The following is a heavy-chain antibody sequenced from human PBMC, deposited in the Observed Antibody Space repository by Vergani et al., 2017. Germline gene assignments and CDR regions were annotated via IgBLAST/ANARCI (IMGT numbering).Heavy chain of an antibody. Sequence: QVQLVQSGAEVKKPGASVKVSCKASGYTFTGYYMHWVRQAPGQGLEWMGWINPNSGGTNYAQKFQGWVTMTRDTSISTAYMELSRLRSDDTAVYYCARDDGGRWGXLGTLYYYYYGMDVWGQGP. V-gene: IGHV1-2*04. D-gene: IGHD7-27*01. CDR3: ARDDGGRWGXLGTLYYYYYGMDV. CDR2: INPNSGGT. J-gene: IGHJ6*02. CDR1: GYTFTGYY.